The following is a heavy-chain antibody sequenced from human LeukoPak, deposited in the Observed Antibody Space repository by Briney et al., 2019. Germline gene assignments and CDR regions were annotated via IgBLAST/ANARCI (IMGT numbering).Heavy chain of an antibody. Sequence: GGSLRLSCAASGYTFSSYGMHWVRRAPGKGLEWVAVISYDGSNKYYADSVKGRFTISRDNSKNTLYLQMNSLRAEDTAVYYCAKLVGYCSGGSSRAIDYWGQGTLVTVSS. J-gene: IGHJ4*02. V-gene: IGHV3-30*18. D-gene: IGHD2-15*01. CDR3: AKLVGYCSGGSSRAIDY. CDR1: GYTFSSYG. CDR2: ISYDGSNK.